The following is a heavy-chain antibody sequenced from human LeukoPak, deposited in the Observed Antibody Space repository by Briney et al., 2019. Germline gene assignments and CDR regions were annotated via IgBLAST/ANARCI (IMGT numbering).Heavy chain of an antibody. J-gene: IGHJ5*02. CDR1: GGSFSGYY. Sequence: PSETLSLTCAVYGGSFSGYYWSWIRQPAGKGLEWIGRIYTSGSTNYNPSLKSRVTMSVDTSKNQFSLKLSSVTAADTAVYYCARDSPYGSGSYYKGSWFDPWGQGTLVTVSS. CDR2: IYTSGST. D-gene: IGHD3-10*01. CDR3: ARDSPYGSGSYYKGSWFDP. V-gene: IGHV4-4*07.